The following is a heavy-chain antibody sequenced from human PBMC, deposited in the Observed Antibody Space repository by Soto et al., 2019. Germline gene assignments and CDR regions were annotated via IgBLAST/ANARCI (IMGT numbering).Heavy chain of an antibody. J-gene: IGHJ6*03. CDR3: ARRSGWGSYYNGGGYYYMDV. CDR1: GGSISSYY. Sequence: SETLSLTCTVSGGSISSYYWSWIRQPPGKGLEGIGYIYYSWSTNYNPSLKSRVTISVDTSKNQFSLKLGSVTAADTAVYYGARRSGWGSYYNGGGYYYMDVWGKGTTVTVSS. D-gene: IGHD3-10*01. V-gene: IGHV4-59*08. CDR2: IYYSWST.